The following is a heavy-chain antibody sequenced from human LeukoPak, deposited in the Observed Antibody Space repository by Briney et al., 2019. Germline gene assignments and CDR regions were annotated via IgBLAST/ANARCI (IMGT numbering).Heavy chain of an antibody. J-gene: IGHJ3*02. D-gene: IGHD2-21*02. Sequence: GASLKISCTGFGYRFSTYWIGWVRPMPGKGLEWMGITYPGDSDARYSPSLQGQVTISVDKSISTAYLQWGSLKASDTAMYYCARQGRIVVVTTTHDAFDIWGQGTMVTVSS. V-gene: IGHV5-51*01. CDR3: ARQGRIVVVTTTHDAFDI. CDR2: TYPGDSDA. CDR1: GYRFSTYW.